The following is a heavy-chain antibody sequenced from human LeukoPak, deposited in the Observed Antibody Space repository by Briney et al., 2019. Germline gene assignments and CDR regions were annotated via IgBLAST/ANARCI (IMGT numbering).Heavy chain of an antibody. CDR2: IYYSGST. J-gene: IGHJ4*02. CDR3: ARHFPESGYLFYFDY. V-gene: IGHV4-59*01. Sequence: SETLSLTCTVSGGSISSYYWSWIRQPPGKGLEWIGYIYYSGSTNYNPSLKSRVTISVDTSKNQFSLKLSSVTAADTAVYYCARHFPESGYLFYFDYWGQGTLVTVSS. D-gene: IGHD5-12*01. CDR1: GGSISSYY.